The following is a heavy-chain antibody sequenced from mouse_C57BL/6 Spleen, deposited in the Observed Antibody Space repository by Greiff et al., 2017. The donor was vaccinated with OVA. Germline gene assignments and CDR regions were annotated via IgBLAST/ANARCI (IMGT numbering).Heavy chain of an antibody. Sequence: VQLQQSGAELVKPGASVKMSCKASGYTFTSYWITWVKQRPGQGLEWIGDIYPGSGSTNYNEKFKSKATLTVDTSSSTAYMQLSSLTSEDSAVYYCAREGTTVVAGFDYWGQGTTLTVSS. J-gene: IGHJ2*01. CDR1: GYTFTSYW. D-gene: IGHD1-1*01. CDR2: IYPGSGST. V-gene: IGHV1-55*01. CDR3: AREGTTVVAGFDY.